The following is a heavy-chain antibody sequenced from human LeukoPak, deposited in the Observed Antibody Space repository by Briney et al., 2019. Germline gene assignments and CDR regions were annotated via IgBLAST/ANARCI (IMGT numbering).Heavy chain of an antibody. CDR2: IYPGDSDT. D-gene: IGHD5-24*01. V-gene: IGHV5-51*01. CDR1: GYNCPYYW. CDR3: ARADGYTAHFDS. Sequence: GESLKISCKGSGYNCPYYWIGWVSQMPGKGLEWMGIIYPGDSDTRYSPSFQGQVTISADMSITTAYLRWSSLKASDTAMYYCARADGYTAHFDSWGQGTLVTVSS. J-gene: IGHJ4*02.